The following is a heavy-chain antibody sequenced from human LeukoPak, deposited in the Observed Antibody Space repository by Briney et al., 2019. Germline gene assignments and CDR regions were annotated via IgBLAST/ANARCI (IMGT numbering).Heavy chain of an antibody. CDR3: ARDWSLDTAVLTRFHY. CDR1: GGTFSSYV. CDR2: IIPTFDTP. Sequence: SVKVSCKTSGGTFSSYVISWVRQAPGQGLEWMGGIIPTFDTPNYAQKFQGRVTITADESTATVFLELSSLRSEDAAVYYCARDWSLDTAVLTRFHYWGQGTLVTVSS. V-gene: IGHV1-69*13. D-gene: IGHD5-18*01. J-gene: IGHJ4*02.